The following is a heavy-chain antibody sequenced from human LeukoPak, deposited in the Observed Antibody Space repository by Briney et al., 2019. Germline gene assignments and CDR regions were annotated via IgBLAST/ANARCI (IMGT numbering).Heavy chain of an antibody. CDR1: GGSISSYY. CDR2: IYYSGST. V-gene: IGHV4-59*01. J-gene: IGHJ4*02. Sequence: PSETLSLTCTVSGGSISSYYWSWIRQPPGKGLEWIGYIYYSGSTNYNPSLKSRVTISVDTSKNQFSLKLSSVTAADTAVYYCAKVGGILYFDYWGQGTLVTVSS. CDR3: AKVGGILYFDY. D-gene: IGHD3-16*01.